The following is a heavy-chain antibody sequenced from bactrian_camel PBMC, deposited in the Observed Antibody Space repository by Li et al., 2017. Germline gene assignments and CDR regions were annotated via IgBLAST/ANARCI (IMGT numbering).Heavy chain of an antibody. CDR2: ITSSGGTP. CDR1: GLTFSSYY. D-gene: IGHD5*01. J-gene: IGHJ4*01. CDR3: ATWGDFAH. Sequence: DVQLVESGGALVQPGGSLRLSCAASGLTFSSYYWNWVRQAPGKGLEWVSLITSSGGTPLYADSVKGRFTISRDNARNTLYLQLNSLKSEDTAVYYCATWGDFAHWGQGTQVTVS. V-gene: IGHV3S40*01.